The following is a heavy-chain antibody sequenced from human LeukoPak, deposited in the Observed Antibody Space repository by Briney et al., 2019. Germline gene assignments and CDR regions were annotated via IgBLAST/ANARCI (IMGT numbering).Heavy chain of an antibody. CDR2: ISYDGSNK. CDR1: GFTFSSYG. Sequence: PGRSLRLSCAASGFTFSSYGMHWVRQAPGKGLEWVAVISYDGSNKYYADSVKGRFTISRDNSKNTLYLQMNSLRAEDTAVYYCAKIAGWSGSFDIWGQGTMVTVSS. V-gene: IGHV3-30*18. CDR3: AKIAGWSGSFDI. J-gene: IGHJ3*02. D-gene: IGHD3-3*01.